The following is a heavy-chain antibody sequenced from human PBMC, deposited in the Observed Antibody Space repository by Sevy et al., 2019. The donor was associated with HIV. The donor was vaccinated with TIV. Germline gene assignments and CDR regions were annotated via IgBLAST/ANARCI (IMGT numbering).Heavy chain of an antibody. J-gene: IGHJ3*01. CDR1: EITLSNYA. D-gene: IGHD2-15*01. V-gene: IGHV3-23*01. Sequence: GGSLRLSCAASEITLSNYAMNWVRQAPGRGLEWVSAISGSGGRTYYEDSVKGRFTISRDNSKNTQSLQMHSLRVEDTAVYYCAKDRAVLVGDAFDLWGQGTMVTVSS. CDR2: ISGSGGRT. CDR3: AKDRAVLVGDAFDL.